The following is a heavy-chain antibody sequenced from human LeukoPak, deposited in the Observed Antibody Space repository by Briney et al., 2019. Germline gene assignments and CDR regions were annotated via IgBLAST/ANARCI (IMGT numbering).Heavy chain of an antibody. D-gene: IGHD2-15*01. Sequence: GGSLRLSCAASGFTFSSYAMSWVRQAPGKGLEWVSTFSGSGGNTYYADSVKGRFTISRDNSKNTLYLQMNSLRAEDTAVYYYAKSGLNRFDYWGQGTLVTVSS. CDR3: AKSGLNRFDY. CDR1: GFTFSSYA. J-gene: IGHJ4*02. V-gene: IGHV3-23*01. CDR2: FSGSGGNT.